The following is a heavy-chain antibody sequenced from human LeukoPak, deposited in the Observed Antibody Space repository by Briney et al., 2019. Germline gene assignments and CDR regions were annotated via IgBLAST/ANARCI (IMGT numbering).Heavy chain of an antibody. V-gene: IGHV3-48*03. CDR1: AVTFSTYE. CDR2: ISSRGGTI. D-gene: IGHD6-6*01. J-gene: IGHJ4*02. CDR3: ARESSSSEFDY. Sequence: SGGSLRLSCAGPAVTFSTYEMNWVRQAPGKGLEWVSYISSRGGTIYYADSVKGRFTISRGNAKNSLYLQMNSLRAEDTAVYYCARESSSSEFDYWGQGTLVTVSS.